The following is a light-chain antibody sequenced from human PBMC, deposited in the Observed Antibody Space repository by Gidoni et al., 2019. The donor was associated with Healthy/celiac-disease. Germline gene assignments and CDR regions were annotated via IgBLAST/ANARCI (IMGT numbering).Light chain of an antibody. CDR2: PDR. CDR3: QAWVRSTAV. CDR1: KFGDKY. Sequence: SYELTQPPSVPLSPGQTASITCSGAKFGDKYACWYQQKQGQSPVLVIYPDRQRPSGLPYLFSGSNSGNTATLTISGPQAIDEADYYCQAWVRSTAVFGCGTKLTVL. J-gene: IGLJ2*01. V-gene: IGLV3-1*01.